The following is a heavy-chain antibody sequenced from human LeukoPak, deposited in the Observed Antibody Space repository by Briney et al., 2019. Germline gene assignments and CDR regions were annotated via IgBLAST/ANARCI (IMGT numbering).Heavy chain of an antibody. Sequence: SETLSLTCTVSGGSISSYYWSWIRQPPGKGLEWIGYIYYSGSTNYNPSLKSRVTISVDTSKNQFSLKLSSVTAADTAVYYCARLRGPVPAASNWFDPWGQGTLVTVSS. CDR1: GGSISSYY. CDR2: IYYSGST. J-gene: IGHJ5*02. D-gene: IGHD2-2*01. V-gene: IGHV4-59*01. CDR3: ARLRGPVPAASNWFDP.